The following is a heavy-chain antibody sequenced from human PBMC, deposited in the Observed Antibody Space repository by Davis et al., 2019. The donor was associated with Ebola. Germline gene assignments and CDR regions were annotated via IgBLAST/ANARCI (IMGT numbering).Heavy chain of an antibody. CDR2: INHSGST. Sequence: GSLRLSCAVSGGSISSSNWWSWVRQPPGKGLEWIGEINHSGSTNYNPSLKSRVTIAVDPSKNQFSLKLSSVTAADTAVYYCARGDRFLEWLLRGYYGMDVWGQGTTVTVSS. V-gene: IGHV4-4*02. CDR1: GGSISSSNW. J-gene: IGHJ6*02. D-gene: IGHD3-3*01. CDR3: ARGDRFLEWLLRGYYGMDV.